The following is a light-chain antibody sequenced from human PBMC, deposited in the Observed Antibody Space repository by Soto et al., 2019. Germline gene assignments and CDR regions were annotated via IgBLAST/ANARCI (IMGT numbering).Light chain of an antibody. CDR2: AAS. CDR1: QGISSF. Sequence: DIQLTQSPSFLSASVGDRVTLTCRASQGISSFLAWYQQKPGKAPKLLIYAASTLQSGVPSRFSGSGSGTEFTLTISSLQPEDFATYFCQQSYTTPVYTFGQGTKVDIK. CDR3: QQSYTTPVYT. V-gene: IGKV1-9*01. J-gene: IGKJ2*01.